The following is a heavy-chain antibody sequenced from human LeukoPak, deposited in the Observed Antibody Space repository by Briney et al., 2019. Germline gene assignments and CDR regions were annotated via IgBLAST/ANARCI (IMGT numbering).Heavy chain of an antibody. CDR1: GGSLTSYY. J-gene: IGHJ4*02. Sequence: SETLSLTCTVSGGSLTSYYCSWIRQPPGKGLEWIGNIYYSGSTYYNPSLKSRVTISVDTSKNQFSLKLSSVTAADTAVYYCARAHYYDSSFDYWGQGTLVTVSS. V-gene: IGHV4-59*12. CDR2: IYYSGST. CDR3: ARAHYYDSSFDY. D-gene: IGHD3-22*01.